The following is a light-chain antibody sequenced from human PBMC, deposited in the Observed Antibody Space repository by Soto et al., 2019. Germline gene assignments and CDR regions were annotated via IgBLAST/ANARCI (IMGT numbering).Light chain of an antibody. V-gene: IGKV1-5*01. CDR1: QSISNW. Sequence: DIQMTQSPSTLSASVGDRVTVTCRASQSISNWVAWYQQKPGKAPKLLIYDASSLASGVPSRFSGSVSGTDFTLTLSSLQPDDFASYYCQQYNGYSRYTFGQGTKLEI. CDR2: DAS. CDR3: QQYNGYSRYT. J-gene: IGKJ2*01.